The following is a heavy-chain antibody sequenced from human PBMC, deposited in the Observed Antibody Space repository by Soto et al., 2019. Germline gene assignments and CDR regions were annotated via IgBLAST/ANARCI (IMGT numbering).Heavy chain of an antibody. Sequence: QVQLVQSGAEVRKPGASVKISCKASGYTFTTYALYWVRQAPGQSLEWMGWINGGDGNTRYSQKFQDRVTITRDTAASTTYMELSSLISEDTAVYYCARKKEPTGPLFGPCGQGTLVTVTS. CDR1: GYTFTTYA. J-gene: IGHJ5*02. CDR3: ARKKEPTGPLFGP. D-gene: IGHD1-1*01. V-gene: IGHV1-3*01. CDR2: INGGDGNT.